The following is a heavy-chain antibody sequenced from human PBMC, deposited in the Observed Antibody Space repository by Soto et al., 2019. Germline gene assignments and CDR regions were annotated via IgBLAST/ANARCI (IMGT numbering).Heavy chain of an antibody. CDR1: GGSISNSNW. D-gene: IGHD1-26*01. J-gene: IGHJ4*02. Sequence: SETLSLTCAVFGGSISNSNWWTWVRHPPGKGLDWIGEIFHSGSTNYNSSLMGRVTISVDKANNQFSLKLSSVTAADPAVYYCAHRPIVGAAIWGQGTLVTVSS. CDR3: AHRPIVGAAI. CDR2: IFHSGST. V-gene: IGHV4-4*02.